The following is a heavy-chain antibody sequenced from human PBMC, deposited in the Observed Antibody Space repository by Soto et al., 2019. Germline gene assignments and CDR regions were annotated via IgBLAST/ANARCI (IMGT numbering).Heavy chain of an antibody. CDR2: IAPIYRTA. J-gene: IGHJ4*02. D-gene: IGHD6-13*01. V-gene: IGHV1-69*13. CDR3: ARDSGAKLSSS. CDR1: GGTFSSYR. Sequence: ASVKVSCKASGGTFSSYRINWVRQAPGQGLEWVGGIAPIYRTADYAQKFQGRVTITADESARTAYMELRSLKSQDTAVYYCARDSGAKLSSSWGQGTLVTVSS.